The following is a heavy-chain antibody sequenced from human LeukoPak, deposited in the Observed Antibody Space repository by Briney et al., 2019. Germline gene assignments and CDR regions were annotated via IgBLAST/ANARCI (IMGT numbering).Heavy chain of an antibody. Sequence: SETLSLTCAVYGGSFSGYYWSWIRQPPGKGLEWIGEINHSGSTNYNPSLKSRVTISEDTSKNQSALKLSSVTAADTAAYYCARGGGSSTSCYFCYYYVMDVWGKGTTVTVSS. CDR3: ARGGGSSTSCYFCYYYVMDV. CDR1: GGSFSGYY. D-gene: IGHD2-2*01. V-gene: IGHV4-34*01. CDR2: INHSGST. J-gene: IGHJ6*04.